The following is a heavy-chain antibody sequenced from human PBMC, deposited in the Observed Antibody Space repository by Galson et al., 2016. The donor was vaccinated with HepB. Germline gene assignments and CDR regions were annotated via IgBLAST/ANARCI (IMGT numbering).Heavy chain of an antibody. Sequence: SVKVSCKASGYTFSNYGVTWVRQAPGQGLEWMGWISAYNGDTNYAQRLQVRLTMTTDTSTSTAYMEMRSLTSDDTAVYYCVRGSSRVRTDFWDQGTLVTVSS. CDR2: ISAYNGDT. CDR1: GYTFSNYG. CDR3: VRGSSRVRTDF. V-gene: IGHV1-18*01. J-gene: IGHJ4*02. D-gene: IGHD3-10*01.